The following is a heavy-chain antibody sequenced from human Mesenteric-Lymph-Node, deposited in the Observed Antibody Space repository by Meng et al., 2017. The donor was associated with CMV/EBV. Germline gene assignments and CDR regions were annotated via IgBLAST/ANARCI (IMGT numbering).Heavy chain of an antibody. D-gene: IGHD6-13*01. CDR3: AKTTAITAADYYFDY. CDR1: GVTFINYA. J-gene: IGHJ4*02. CDR2: ISGSGGGT. Sequence: SGVTFINYAMSWVRPAPGKGLEWVSSISGSGGGTYFADSVKGRFTISRDNSKNTLYLQMNSLRAEDTAVYYCAKTTAITAADYYFDYWGQGTLVTVSS. V-gene: IGHV3-23*01.